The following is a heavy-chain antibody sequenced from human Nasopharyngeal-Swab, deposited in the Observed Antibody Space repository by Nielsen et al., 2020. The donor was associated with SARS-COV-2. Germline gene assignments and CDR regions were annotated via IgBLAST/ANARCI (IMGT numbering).Heavy chain of an antibody. CDR3: ARHDYGENY. CDR1: GITFSSYW. J-gene: IGHJ4*02. Sequence: GESLKISCAASGITFSSYWMHWVRQAPGKGLVWVSRINSDGSSTSYADSVKGRFTISRDNAKNTLYLQMNSLRAEDTAVYYCARHDYGENYWGQGTLGTVSS. D-gene: IGHD4-17*01. V-gene: IGHV3-74*01. CDR2: INSDGSST.